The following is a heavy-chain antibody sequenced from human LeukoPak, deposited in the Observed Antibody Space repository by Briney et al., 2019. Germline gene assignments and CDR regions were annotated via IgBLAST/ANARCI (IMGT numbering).Heavy chain of an antibody. CDR1: GGSFSGYY. D-gene: IGHD6-13*01. CDR3: ARGSSWYGGNWFDP. J-gene: IGHJ5*02. CDR2: INHSGST. V-gene: IGHV4-34*01. Sequence: SETLSLTCAVYGGSFSGYYWSWIRQPPGKGLEWIGEINHSGSTNYNPSLKSRVTISVDTPKNQFSLTLSSVTAADTAVYYCARGSSWYGGNWFDPWGQGTLVTVSS.